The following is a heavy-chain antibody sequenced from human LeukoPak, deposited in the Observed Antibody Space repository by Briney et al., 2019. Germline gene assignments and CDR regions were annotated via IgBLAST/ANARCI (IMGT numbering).Heavy chain of an antibody. CDR2: IKQDGSEK. V-gene: IGHV3-7*02. D-gene: IGHD6-13*01. CDR1: TFTLNNYW. Sequence: PGGSLRLSCTASTFTLNNYWMSWVRQAPGKGLEWVANIKQDGSEKYHVDSVKGRFTIPRDNAKNSLYLQMNSLRAEDTAVYYCASDSGSSWHKGLDYWGQGTLVTVSS. J-gene: IGHJ4*02. CDR3: ASDSGSSWHKGLDY.